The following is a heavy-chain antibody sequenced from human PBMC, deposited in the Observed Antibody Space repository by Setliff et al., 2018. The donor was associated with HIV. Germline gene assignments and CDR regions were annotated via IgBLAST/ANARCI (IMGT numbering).Heavy chain of an antibody. D-gene: IGHD2-21*02. CDR2: IHYSGST. CDR3: ARHYGAVKSVVTVVAKYFPH. V-gene: IGHV4-59*01. CDR1: GGSISSSY. Sequence: PSETLSLTCTVSGGSISSSYWTWTRQPPGKGLEWIGNIHYSGSTNYNPSLKSRVTISVDTSWSQFSLKLSSVTAADTAVYYCARHYGAVKSVVTVVAKYFPHWGQGTLVTVSS. J-gene: IGHJ1*01.